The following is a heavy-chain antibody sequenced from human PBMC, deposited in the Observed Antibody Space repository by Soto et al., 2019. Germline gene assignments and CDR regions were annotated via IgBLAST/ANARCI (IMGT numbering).Heavy chain of an antibody. CDR2: ISYDGSNK. Sequence: PGGSLRLSCAASGFTFSSYGMRWVRQAAGKGLEWVAVISYDGSNKYFADSVKGRFTSSRDNSNNKLYLQMNGLRGGHTAVYCCAKNKRYCASTTCPTDYGMEVWGLGTTVTVSS. CDR3: AKNKRYCASTTCPTDYGMEV. D-gene: IGHD2-2*01. J-gene: IGHJ6*02. V-gene: IGHV3-30*18. CDR1: GFTFSSYG.